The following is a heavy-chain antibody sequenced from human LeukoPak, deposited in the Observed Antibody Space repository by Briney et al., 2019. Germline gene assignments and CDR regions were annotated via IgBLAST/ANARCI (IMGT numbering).Heavy chain of an antibody. Sequence: RASVKVSCKASGYTFTAYYMHWVRQAPGQGLEWMGRINPKSGDTNYAQKFQDRVTMTRDTSMSTAYMEISRLRYDDTAVYYCGRGIQSFDPWGQGTLVTVSS. CDR1: GYTFTAYY. J-gene: IGHJ5*02. CDR2: INPKSGDT. CDR3: GRGIQSFDP. V-gene: IGHV1-2*06.